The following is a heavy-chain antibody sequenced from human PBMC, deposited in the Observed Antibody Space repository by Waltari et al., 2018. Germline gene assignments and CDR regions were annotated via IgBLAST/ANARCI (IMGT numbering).Heavy chain of an antibody. Sequence: EVQLVESGGGLVQPGGSLRLSCAASGFTFGTYSMTWLRQAPGQGLEWVASISSGSDKTFYADSVKGRFTISRDNYKNTVFLGMNNLEAEDTALYYCAKDWGELGNWFDPWGQGTLVTVSS. CDR1: GFTFGTYS. V-gene: IGHV3-23*04. CDR3: AKDWGELGNWFDP. CDR2: ISSGSDKT. J-gene: IGHJ5*02. D-gene: IGHD3-16*01.